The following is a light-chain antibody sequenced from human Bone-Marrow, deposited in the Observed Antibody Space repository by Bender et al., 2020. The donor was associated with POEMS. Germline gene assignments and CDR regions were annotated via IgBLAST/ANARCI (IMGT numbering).Light chain of an antibody. J-gene: IGLJ3*02. CDR2: EVT. Sequence: QSALTQPASVSGSPGQSITMSCTATNSDIGSHTLVSWYQQHPGRAPKLIIYEVTKRPSGVPDRFSASKSGNTASLTVSGLQAEDEADYYCAAWDDRLSGRMFGGGTKLTVL. CDR3: AAWDDRLSGRM. CDR1: NSDIGSHTL. V-gene: IGLV2-14*02.